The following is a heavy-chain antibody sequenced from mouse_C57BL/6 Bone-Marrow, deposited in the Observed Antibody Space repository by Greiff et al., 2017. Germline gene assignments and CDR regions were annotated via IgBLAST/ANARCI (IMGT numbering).Heavy chain of an antibody. CDR3: ARTTYYDDHPFAY. V-gene: IGHV5-6*01. CDR1: GFTFSSYG. Sequence: EVKLMESGGDLVKPGGSLKLSCAASGFTFSSYGMSWVRQTPDKRLEWVATISSGGSYTYYPDTLKGGFTISRDNSKNTLYLQLSSLKSEDTAMYYCARTTYYDDHPFAYWGQGTLVTVSA. CDR2: ISSGGSYT. J-gene: IGHJ3*01. D-gene: IGHD2-13*01.